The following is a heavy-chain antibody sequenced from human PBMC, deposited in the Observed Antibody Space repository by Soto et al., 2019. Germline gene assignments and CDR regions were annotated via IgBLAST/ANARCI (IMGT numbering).Heavy chain of an antibody. D-gene: IGHD5-12*01. J-gene: IGHJ4*02. CDR1: AGSISSDGFY. CDR3: ARDRGGYGVFDY. Sequence: SETLSLTCSVSAGSISSDGFYWNWIRQPPGRGLEWIGYIYHSGVTYSSPSLRSRVTISVDTSKNQFTLKLSSVTAADTAVYFCARDRGGYGVFDYWGQGTLATVSS. CDR2: IYHSGVT. V-gene: IGHV4-31*03.